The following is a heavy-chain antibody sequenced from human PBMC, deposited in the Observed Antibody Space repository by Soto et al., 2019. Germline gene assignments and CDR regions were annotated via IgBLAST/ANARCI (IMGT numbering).Heavy chain of an antibody. V-gene: IGHV3-21*01. D-gene: IGHD4-17*01. J-gene: IGHJ4*02. CDR2: ISSSSSYI. CDR1: GFTFSSYS. Sequence: EVQLVESGGGLVKPGGSLRLSCAASGFTFSSYSMNWVRQAPGKGLEWVSSISSSSSYIYYADSVKGRFTISRDNAKDSVYLQMNSLRAEDTAVYYCARDAYGDYGGFDYWGQGTLVTVSS. CDR3: ARDAYGDYGGFDY.